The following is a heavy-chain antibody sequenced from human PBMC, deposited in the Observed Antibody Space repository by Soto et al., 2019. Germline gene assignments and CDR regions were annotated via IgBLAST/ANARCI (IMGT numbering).Heavy chain of an antibody. CDR3: ARDRGVYFRTIFGVVINGFDY. D-gene: IGHD3-3*01. J-gene: IGHJ4*02. CDR1: GFTFSSYA. V-gene: IGHV3-30-3*01. CDR2: ISYDRSNK. Sequence: GGSLRLSCAASGFTFSSYAMHWVRQAPGKGLEWVAVISYDRSNKYYADSVKGRFTISRDNSKNTLYLQMNSLRAEDTAVYYCARDRGVYFRTIFGVVINGFDYWGQGTLVTVSS.